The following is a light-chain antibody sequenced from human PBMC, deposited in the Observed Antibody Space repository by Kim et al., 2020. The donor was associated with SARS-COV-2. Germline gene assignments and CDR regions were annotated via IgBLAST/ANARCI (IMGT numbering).Light chain of an antibody. J-gene: IGLJ3*02. CDR2: GLD. CDR3: NSRDSGGHRWV. Sequence: SSELTQDPAVSVALGQTVRITCQRDSLRYYYISWYQQKPRQAPVLVIYGLDNRPPGLPRLFSGSSSGNTSSLTITGAQAEDEADYYCNSRDSGGHRWVFGVGTQLTVL. CDR1: SLRYYY. V-gene: IGLV3-19*01.